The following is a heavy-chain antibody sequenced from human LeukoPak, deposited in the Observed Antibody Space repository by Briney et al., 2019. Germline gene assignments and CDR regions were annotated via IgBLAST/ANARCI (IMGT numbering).Heavy chain of an antibody. CDR1: GGTCSSYA. V-gene: IGHV1-69*05. D-gene: IGHD1-26*01. CDR2: IIPIFGTA. J-gene: IGHJ4*02. CDR3: ARVSGSYYYFDY. Sequence: SVKVSCKASGGTCSSYAISWVRQAPGQGLEWMGGIIPIFGTANYAQKFQGRVTITTDESTSTAYMELSSLRSEDTAVYYCARVSGSYYYFDYWGQGTLVTVSS.